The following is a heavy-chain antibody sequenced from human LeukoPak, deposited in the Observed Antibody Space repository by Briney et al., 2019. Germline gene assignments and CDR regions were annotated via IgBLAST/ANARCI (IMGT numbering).Heavy chain of an antibody. Sequence: SETLSLTCTVSGGSISSGSYYWSWIRQPAGKGLEWIGRIYTSGSTNYNPSLKSRVTISVDTSKNQFSLKLSSVTAADTAVYYCARASGYYYGSGTQTRGAFDIWGQGTMVTVSS. V-gene: IGHV4-61*02. J-gene: IGHJ3*02. D-gene: IGHD3-10*01. CDR1: GGSISSGSYY. CDR2: IYTSGST. CDR3: ARASGYYYGSGTQTRGAFDI.